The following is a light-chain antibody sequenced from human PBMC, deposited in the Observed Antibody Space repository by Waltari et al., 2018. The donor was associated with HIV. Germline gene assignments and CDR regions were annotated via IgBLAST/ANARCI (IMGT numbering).Light chain of an antibody. CDR3: EQIYTFPLFS. Sequence: TQLTQSPSPLSASVGASVTITCRASQTIGDYVNWYQQKPGKPPKVLIYSATSLQPGVPARFSGSGSGTDFALTISSLQPEDLAIYYCEQIYTFPLFSFGPVTKVEIK. CDR2: SAT. CDR1: QTIGDY. V-gene: IGKV1-39*01. J-gene: IGKJ3*01.